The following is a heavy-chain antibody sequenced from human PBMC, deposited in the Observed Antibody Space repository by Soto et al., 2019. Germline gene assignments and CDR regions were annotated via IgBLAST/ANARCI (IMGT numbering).Heavy chain of an antibody. J-gene: IGHJ4*02. Sequence: GASVKVSCKASGYTFTSYGISWVRQATGQGLEWVGWINPDSGNSGFTQRFQGRVSMTRNASMSTAYMEIHSLTSADTAIYYCARAYHLVPKFWGQGTLVTVSS. CDR2: INPDSGNS. V-gene: IGHV1-8*02. CDR1: GYTFTSYG. CDR3: ARAYHLVPKF. D-gene: IGHD2-15*01.